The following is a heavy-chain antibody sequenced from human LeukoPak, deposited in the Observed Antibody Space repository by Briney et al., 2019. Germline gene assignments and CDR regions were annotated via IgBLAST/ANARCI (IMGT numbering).Heavy chain of an antibody. CDR2: INPNSGGT. CDR3: ACSGGSWAWFDP. J-gene: IGHJ5*02. V-gene: IGHV1-2*02. CDR1: VSTFTVYY. D-gene: IGHD2-15*01. Sequence: GASVTVSCTSSVSTFTVYYMHWVRHAPGQGLEWMGWINPNSGGTSYAQKFQRRVTITRDTSISTDYMELSRLRSDDTAVYYCACSGGSWAWFDPWGQGTLVTVSS.